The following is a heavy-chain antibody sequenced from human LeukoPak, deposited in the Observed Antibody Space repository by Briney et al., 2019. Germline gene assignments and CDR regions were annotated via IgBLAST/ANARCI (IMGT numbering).Heavy chain of an antibody. J-gene: IGHJ5*02. CDR1: GGSISSSSYY. Sequence: SETLSLTCTVSGGSISSSSYYWGWIRQPPGKGLEWIGSIYYSGSTYYNPSLKSRVTISVDTSKNQFSLKLSSVTAADTAVYYCTREVRSAWASFDPWGQGTLVIVSS. D-gene: IGHD1-26*01. CDR2: IYYSGST. CDR3: TREVRSAWASFDP. V-gene: IGHV4-39*07.